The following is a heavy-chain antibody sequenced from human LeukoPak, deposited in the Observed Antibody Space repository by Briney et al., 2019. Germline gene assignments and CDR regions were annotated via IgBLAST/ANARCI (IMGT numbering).Heavy chain of an antibody. J-gene: IGHJ3*02. D-gene: IGHD3/OR15-3a*01. Sequence: SETLSLTCTVSGYSISSGYYWGWIRQPPGKGLEWIGNIYQTGSTYYNPSLKSRVTISLDTSKNQFSLKPSSVTAADTAVYYCARTWTPGGDAFDIWGQGTMVIVSS. CDR3: ARTWTPGGDAFDI. CDR1: GYSISSGYY. CDR2: IYQTGST. V-gene: IGHV4-38-2*02.